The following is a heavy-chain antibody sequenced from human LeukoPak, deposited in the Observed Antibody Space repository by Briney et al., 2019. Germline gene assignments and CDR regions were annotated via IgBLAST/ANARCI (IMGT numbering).Heavy chain of an antibody. CDR3: AKGYSSSWYVFDY. V-gene: IGHV3-9*01. J-gene: IGHJ4*02. Sequence: GGSPRLSCAASGFTFDDYAMHWVRQAPGKGLEWVSGISWNSGSIGYADSVKGRFTISRDNAKNSLYLQMNSLRAEDTALYYCAKGYSSSWYVFDYWGQGTLVTVSS. D-gene: IGHD6-13*01. CDR2: ISWNSGSI. CDR1: GFTFDDYA.